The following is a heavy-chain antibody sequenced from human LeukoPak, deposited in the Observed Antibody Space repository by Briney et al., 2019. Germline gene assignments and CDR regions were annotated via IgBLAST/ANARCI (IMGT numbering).Heavy chain of an antibody. CDR2: INHSGST. Sequence: PSETLSLTCAVYGGSFSGYYWSWIRQPPGKGLEWIGEINHSGSTYYNPSLKSRVTISVDRSKNQFSLKLSSVTAADTAVYYCASSSGSSSWYYWGQGTLVTVSS. J-gene: IGHJ4*02. CDR3: ASSSGSSSWYY. D-gene: IGHD6-13*01. CDR1: GGSFSGYY. V-gene: IGHV4-34*01.